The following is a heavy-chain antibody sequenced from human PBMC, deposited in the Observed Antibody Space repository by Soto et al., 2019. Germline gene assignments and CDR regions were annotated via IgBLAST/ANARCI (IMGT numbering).Heavy chain of an antibody. J-gene: IGHJ4*02. V-gene: IGHV3-23*01. CDR2: ISGSGDDT. CDR3: ANPIPKTGTTFGF. D-gene: IGHD1-1*01. CDR1: WFTIGDLV. Sequence: GGVLRHRNVAAWFTIGDLVVGRVRQDPGEGLEWVSAISGSGDDTFYADSMKGRFTISRDNSKDTLYLQINSLRAEDTAVYYCANPIPKTGTTFGFWGQGTLVTVSS.